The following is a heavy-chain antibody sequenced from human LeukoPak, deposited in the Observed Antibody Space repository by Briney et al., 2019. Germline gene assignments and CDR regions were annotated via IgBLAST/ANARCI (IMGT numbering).Heavy chain of an antibody. J-gene: IGHJ4*02. V-gene: IGHV1-2*02. CDR3: ARGDVLYSGRYIDFDY. CDR2: INPNNGGT. CDR1: GYTFTGHY. D-gene: IGHD1-26*01. Sequence: GASVKVSCKASGYTFTGHYMHWVRQAPGQGLEWMGWINPNNGGTNYAQKFQGRVTMTRDTSISTAYMELSRLRSDDTAVYYCARGDVLYSGRYIDFDYWGQGTLVTVSS.